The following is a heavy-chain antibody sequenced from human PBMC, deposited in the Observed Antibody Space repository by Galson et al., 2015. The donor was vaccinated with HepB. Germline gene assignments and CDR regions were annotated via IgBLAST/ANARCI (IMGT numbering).Heavy chain of an antibody. J-gene: IGHJ4*02. V-gene: IGHV3-23*01. CDR2: ISGSGGST. Sequence: SLRLSCAASGFTFSSYAMSWVRQAPGKGLEWVSAISGSGGSTFYGDSVKGRFTISRDNSKNTLYLQMNSLRAEDTAVYYCAKDRYGGSGFYEDPFDYWGPGTLVTVSS. D-gene: IGHD3-22*01. CDR3: AKDRYGGSGFYEDPFDY. CDR1: GFTFSSYA.